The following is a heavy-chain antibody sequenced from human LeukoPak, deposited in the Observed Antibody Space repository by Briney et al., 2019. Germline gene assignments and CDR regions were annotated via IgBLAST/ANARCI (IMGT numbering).Heavy chain of an antibody. CDR2: INGRGDNT. Sequence: GGSLRLSCAASGVISSSYAMSWVRQAPGKGLEWVSAINGRGDNTYYADFVKGRFTISRDNSKSTVYLQMNSLRTEDTAVYYCAKDRVSPGFNWFDPWGQGTLVTVSS. CDR1: GVISSSYA. V-gene: IGHV3-23*01. J-gene: IGHJ5*02. CDR3: AKDRVSPGFNWFDP. D-gene: IGHD2/OR15-2a*01.